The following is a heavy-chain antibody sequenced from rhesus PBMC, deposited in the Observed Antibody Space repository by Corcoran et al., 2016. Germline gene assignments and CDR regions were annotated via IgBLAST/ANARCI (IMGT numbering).Heavy chain of an antibody. CDR2: ISLDGSKK. J-gene: IGHJ4*01. CDR1: GFTFSSYG. V-gene: IGHV3-54*02. Sequence: EVQLVESGGGLVQPGGSLRLSCAAFGFTFSSYGMHWVRQAPGKGGEWVAVISLDGSKKYYSDSLKDRFTISIDNSKNMLNRQMNNLKLDDTAVYYCAREAGGYCSGGVCYANYWGQGVLVTVSS. CDR3: AREAGGYCSGGVCYANY. D-gene: IGHD2-8*01.